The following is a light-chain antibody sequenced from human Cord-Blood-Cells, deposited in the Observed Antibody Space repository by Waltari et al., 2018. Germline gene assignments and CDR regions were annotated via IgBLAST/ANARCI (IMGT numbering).Light chain of an antibody. J-gene: IGLJ3*02. CDR2: KDS. V-gene: IGLV3-27*01. CDR1: VLSKKY. CDR3: YSAADNNRV. Sequence: SYELTQPSSVSVSPGQTARITCPGDVLSKKYARWFQQKPGQPPVLVIYKDSERPSGIPERFSGSSSGTTVTLTISGAQVEDEADYYCYSAADNNRVFGGGTKLTVL.